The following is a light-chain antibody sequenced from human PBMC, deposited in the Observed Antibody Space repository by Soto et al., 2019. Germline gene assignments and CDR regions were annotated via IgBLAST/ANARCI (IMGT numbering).Light chain of an antibody. CDR3: QQSYSTPFT. J-gene: IGKJ3*01. CDR1: QNISNY. CDR2: AAS. V-gene: IGKV1-39*01. Sequence: DIQMTQSPSSLSTSVGDRVTLTCRASQNISNYLNWYQQKPGKAPKLLIYAASSLQSGGPSSFSGSGSGTDFNLTISRLQPEDFATYYCQQSYSTPFTFGPGTKVXIK.